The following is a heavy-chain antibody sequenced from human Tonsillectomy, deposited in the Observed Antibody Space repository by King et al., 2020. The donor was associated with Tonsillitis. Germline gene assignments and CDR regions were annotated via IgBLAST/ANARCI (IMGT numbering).Heavy chain of an antibody. CDR2: IRGSGGGI. CDR3: AKLGGVVVTAIGY. CDR1: GFTFSSYA. D-gene: IGHD2-21*02. V-gene: IGHV3-23*04. Sequence: VQLVESGGGLVQPGGSLRLSCAASGFTFSSYAMSWVRQAPGKGLEWVSVIRGSGGGIFYADSVKGRFTISRDNSKNTLYLQMNSLRAEDTAVYYCAKLGGVVVTAIGYWGQGTLVTVSS. J-gene: IGHJ4*02.